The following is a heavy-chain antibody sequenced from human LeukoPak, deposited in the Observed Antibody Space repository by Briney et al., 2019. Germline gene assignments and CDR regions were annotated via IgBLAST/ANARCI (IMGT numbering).Heavy chain of an antibody. CDR3: ARADLNMVRGVQD. Sequence: SETLSLTCTVSGGNISSGGYYWSWIRQHPGKGLEWIGYISYNGNTYYNPSLKTRLTISVDTSQNQFCLNVSSVTAADTAVYYCARADLNMVRGVQDWGQGTLVTVSS. CDR2: ISYNGNT. J-gene: IGHJ4*02. CDR1: GGNISSGGYY. V-gene: IGHV4-31*03. D-gene: IGHD3-10*01.